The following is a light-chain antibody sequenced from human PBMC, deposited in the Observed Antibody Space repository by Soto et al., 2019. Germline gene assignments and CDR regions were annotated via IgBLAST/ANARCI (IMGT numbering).Light chain of an antibody. V-gene: IGKV4-1*01. CDR2: WAS. Sequence: DIVMTQSPDSLAVSLGERATINCKSSQSVLYSPNNKNYLAWYQQKPGQPPKLLVYWASTRESGVPDRFSGRGSGTDFTLTISSLQAEDAAVYYCPQYHSAPQTVGQGTKVEIK. CDR1: QSVLYSPNNKNY. J-gene: IGKJ1*01. CDR3: PQYHSAPQT.